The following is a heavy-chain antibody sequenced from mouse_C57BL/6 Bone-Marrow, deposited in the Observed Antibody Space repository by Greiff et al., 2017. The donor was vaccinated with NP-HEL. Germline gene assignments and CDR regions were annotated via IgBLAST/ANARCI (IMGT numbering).Heavy chain of an antibody. V-gene: IGHV1-59*01. J-gene: IGHJ1*03. CDR3: ARSYYYGSTHWYFDV. Sequence: QVQLQQPGAELVRPGTSVKLSCKASGYTFTSYWMRWVKQRPGQGLEWIGVIDPSDSYTNYNQKFKGKATLTVDTSSSTAYMQLSSLTSEDSAVYYCARSYYYGSTHWYFDVWGTGTTVTVSS. CDR1: GYTFTSYW. D-gene: IGHD1-1*01. CDR2: IDPSDSYT.